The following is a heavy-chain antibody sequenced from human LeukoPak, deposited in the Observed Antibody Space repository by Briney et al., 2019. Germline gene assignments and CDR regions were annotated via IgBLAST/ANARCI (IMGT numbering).Heavy chain of an antibody. CDR3: ARDAGYGYDRFDY. J-gene: IGHJ4*02. CDR1: EFSVGSNY. Sequence: PGGSLRLSCAASEFSVGSNYMNWVRQAPGKGLQWVSGISGSGGTTYYADSVKGRFTISRDNSKNTLYLQMNSLRAEDTAVYYCARDAGYGYDRFDYWGQGTQVTVSS. D-gene: IGHD5-18*01. V-gene: IGHV3-23*01. CDR2: ISGSGGTT.